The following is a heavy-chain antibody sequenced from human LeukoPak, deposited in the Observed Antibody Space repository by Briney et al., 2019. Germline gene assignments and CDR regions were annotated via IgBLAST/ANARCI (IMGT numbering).Heavy chain of an antibody. Sequence: GGSLRLSCAASGFTFSSYEMNWVRQAPGKGLEWVSYISSSGSTIYYADSVKGRFTISRDNAKNTLYLQMNSLRAEDTAVYYCTYYESARGHWGQGTLVTVSS. CDR3: TYYESARGH. V-gene: IGHV3-48*03. CDR1: GFTFSSYE. CDR2: ISSSGSTI. J-gene: IGHJ4*02. D-gene: IGHD3-10*01.